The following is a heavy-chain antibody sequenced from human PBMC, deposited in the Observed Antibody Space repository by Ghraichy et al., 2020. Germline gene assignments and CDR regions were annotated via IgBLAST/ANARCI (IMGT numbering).Heavy chain of an antibody. J-gene: IGHJ4*02. D-gene: IGHD3-10*01. V-gene: IGHV3-53*05. CDR1: GFTVSNNF. Sequence: LSLTCAASGFTVSNNFMNWVRQAPGKGLEWVSLIYSGGSTHYADSVKGRFTISRDNSKNTLFLQMNSLRIEDTAVYYCACTQYDSGSCWGQGTLVTVSS. CDR2: IYSGGST. CDR3: ACTQYDSGSC.